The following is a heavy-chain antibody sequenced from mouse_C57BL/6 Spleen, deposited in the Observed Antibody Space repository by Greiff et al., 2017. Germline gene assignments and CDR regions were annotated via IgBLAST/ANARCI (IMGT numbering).Heavy chain of an antibody. CDR2: IYPGDGDT. V-gene: IGHV1-82*01. Sequence: QVQLKESGPELVKPGASVKISCKASGYAFSSSWMNWVKQRPGKGLEWIGRIYPGDGDTNYNGKFKGKATLTADKSSSTAYMQLSSLTSEDSAVYFCARSTRSYYFDHWGQGTTLTVSS. J-gene: IGHJ2*01. CDR3: ARSTRSYYFDH. D-gene: IGHD1-1*01. CDR1: GYAFSSSW.